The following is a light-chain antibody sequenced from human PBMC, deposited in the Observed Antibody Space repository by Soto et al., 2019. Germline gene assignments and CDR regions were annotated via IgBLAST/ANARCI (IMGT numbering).Light chain of an antibody. CDR2: EGS. V-gene: IGLV2-23*01. Sequence: QSALTQPASVSGSPGQSITISCTGTSSDVGSYNLVSWYQQHPGKAPKIMIYEGSKRPSGVSNRFSGSKSGNTASLTISGLQAEDEADYYCCSYAGSSTFVFGTWTKVTVL. J-gene: IGLJ1*01. CDR1: SSDVGSYNL. CDR3: CSYAGSSTFV.